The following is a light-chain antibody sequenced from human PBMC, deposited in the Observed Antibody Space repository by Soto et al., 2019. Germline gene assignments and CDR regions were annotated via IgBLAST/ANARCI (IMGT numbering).Light chain of an antibody. CDR2: GAS. J-gene: IGKJ4*01. V-gene: IGKV3-15*01. CDR1: QSVSSN. Sequence: EILFTQSPATLSVSPGERVTLSCRASQSVSSNLAWYQQKPAQPPRHLIYGASTRATGIPARFSGSESGTEFTLTICSLQSEDFAAYYCQQYNNWHPLTFGGGTKVDI. CDR3: QQYNNWHPLT.